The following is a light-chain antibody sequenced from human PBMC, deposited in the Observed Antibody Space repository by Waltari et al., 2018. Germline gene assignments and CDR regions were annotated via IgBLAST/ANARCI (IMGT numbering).Light chain of an antibody. CDR1: QSVGSN. V-gene: IGKV3-15*01. J-gene: IGKJ4*01. CDR2: GAS. CDR3: QQYDNWPLT. Sequence: EIVMTQSPATLSVSPGERATLSCRASQSVGSNLAWYQQKPGRAPRFLIYGASTRATNIPARFSGSGSGTDFTLTISSLQSEDFAFYYCQQYDNWPLTFGGGTKVEIK.